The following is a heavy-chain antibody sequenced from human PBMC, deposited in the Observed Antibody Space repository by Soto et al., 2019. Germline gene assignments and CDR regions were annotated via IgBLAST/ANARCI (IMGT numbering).Heavy chain of an antibody. Sequence: PSETLSLTCAVYGGSFSGYYWSWIRQPPGKGLEWIGEINHSGSTNYNPSLKSRVTISVDTSKNQFSLKLSSVTAADTAVYYCARGQRKSLNMVRGVAGFEPWGQGTLVTVSS. CDR2: INHSGST. V-gene: IGHV4-34*01. D-gene: IGHD3-10*01. CDR1: GGSFSGYY. CDR3: ARGQRKSLNMVRGVAGFEP. J-gene: IGHJ5*02.